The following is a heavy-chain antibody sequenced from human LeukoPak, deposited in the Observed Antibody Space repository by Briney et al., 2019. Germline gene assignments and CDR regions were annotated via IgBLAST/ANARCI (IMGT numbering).Heavy chain of an antibody. V-gene: IGHV3-23*01. CDR2: ISSSGGTT. CDR3: AKSTGYTYNWCDY. J-gene: IGHJ5*01. D-gene: IGHD6-13*01. Sequence: GGSLRLSCEASGFTFTSYAMSWVRQAPGRGLEWVSGISSSGGTTYYADSVKGRFTISRDNSKNTLYLQMNNLGAGDTAIYYCAKSTGYTYNWCDYWGQGILVTVSS. CDR1: GFTFTSYA.